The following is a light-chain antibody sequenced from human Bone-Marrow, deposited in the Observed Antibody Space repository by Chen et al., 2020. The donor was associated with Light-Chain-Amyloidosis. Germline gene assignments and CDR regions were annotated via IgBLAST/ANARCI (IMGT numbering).Light chain of an antibody. V-gene: IGLV2-14*01. CDR1: SGDVGTYNY. CDR2: AVS. Sequence: QSALTQPASVSGSPGQSITISCTGTSGDVGTYNYVSWYQQHPGKAPKVMIYAVSNRPSGVSNRFSGSKSGNTASLTISELQAEDEDDYYCSSFTSSSSYVFGPGTKVTVL. J-gene: IGLJ1*01. CDR3: SSFTSSSSYV.